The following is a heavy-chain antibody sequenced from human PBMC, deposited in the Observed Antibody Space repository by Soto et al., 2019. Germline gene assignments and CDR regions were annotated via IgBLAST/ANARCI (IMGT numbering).Heavy chain of an antibody. V-gene: IGHV3-30*03. CDR3: VGGQYYFDY. CDR1: GFPFTTYG. Sequence: QVQLVESGGGVVQPGRSLRLSCAASGFPFTTYGMHWVREGPGKGLEWVAVISYDGSNKFYADSVKGRFAISRDNSKNTLYLQMNSLRSEDTALYYCVGGQYYFDYRGQGTLVIVSS. J-gene: IGHJ4*02. D-gene: IGHD3-10*01. CDR2: ISYDGSNK.